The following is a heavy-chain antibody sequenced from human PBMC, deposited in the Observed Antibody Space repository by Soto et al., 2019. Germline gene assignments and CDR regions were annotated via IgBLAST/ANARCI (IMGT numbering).Heavy chain of an antibody. J-gene: IGHJ6*02. Sequence: QVQLQQWGAGLLKPSETLSLTCAVYGGSFSGYYWSWIRQPPGKGLEWSGEINHSGSTNYNPSLKSRVTISVDTSKNQFSLKLSSVTAADTAVYYCARTSPYSSGWYGFSRYGMDVWGQGTTVTVSS. CDR1: GGSFSGYY. V-gene: IGHV4-34*01. CDR2: INHSGST. D-gene: IGHD6-19*01. CDR3: ARTSPYSSGWYGFSRYGMDV.